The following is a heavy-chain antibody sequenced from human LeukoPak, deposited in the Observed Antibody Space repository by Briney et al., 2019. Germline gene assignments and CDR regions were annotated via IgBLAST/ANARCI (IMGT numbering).Heavy chain of an antibody. D-gene: IGHD3-9*01. Sequence: ASVKVSCKASGYTFTRYYMHWVRQAPGQGLEWMGIINPSGGSTSYAQKFQGRVTMTRDMSTSPVYMELSSLRSEDTAVYYCARDPHYDILTGWFDYWGQGTLVTVSS. V-gene: IGHV1-46*01. CDR2: INPSGGST. J-gene: IGHJ4*02. CDR1: GYTFTRYY. CDR3: ARDPHYDILTGWFDY.